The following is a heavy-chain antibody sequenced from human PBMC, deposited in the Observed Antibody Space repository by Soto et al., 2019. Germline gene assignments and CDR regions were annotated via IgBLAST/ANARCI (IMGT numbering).Heavy chain of an antibody. D-gene: IGHD4-17*01. J-gene: IGHJ4*02. CDR1: GYTFTGYY. CDR2: INPNSGGT. Sequence: ASVKVSCKASGYTFTGYYRHWVRQAPGQGLEWMGWINPNSGGTNYAQKFQGWVTMTRDTSISTAYMELSRLRSDDTAVYYCGRDYGDYYFDYWGQGTLVTVSS. CDR3: GRDYGDYYFDY. V-gene: IGHV1-2*04.